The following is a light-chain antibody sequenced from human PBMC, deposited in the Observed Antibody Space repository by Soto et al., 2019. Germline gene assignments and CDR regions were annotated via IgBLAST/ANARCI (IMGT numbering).Light chain of an antibody. CDR3: QQLNSSPFT. CDR2: AAS. CDR1: QGISSY. Sequence: DIQLTQSPSFLSVFVGDRVTITCRASQGISSYLAWYQQKPGKAPKLLIYAASTLESGVPSRFSGSGSGTEFTLTINSLQPEDFATYYWQQLNSSPFTFGPGTKVDIK. J-gene: IGKJ3*01. V-gene: IGKV1-9*01.